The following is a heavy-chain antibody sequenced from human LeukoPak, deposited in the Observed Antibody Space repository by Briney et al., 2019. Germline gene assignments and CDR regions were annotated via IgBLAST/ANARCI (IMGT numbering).Heavy chain of an antibody. D-gene: IGHD6-19*01. J-gene: IGHJ4*02. CDR1: GDSISNYY. CDR2: MYNRGST. V-gene: IGHV4-59*01. Sequence: PSETLSLTCTVSGDSISNYYWSWIRPSPGKKLEWIGYMYNRGSTIYNPPLKSRVTISTDTSKNQFSLRLTSVTAADTAVYYCARAEKAVTGTLDYWGQGTLITVSS. CDR3: ARAEKAVTGTLDY.